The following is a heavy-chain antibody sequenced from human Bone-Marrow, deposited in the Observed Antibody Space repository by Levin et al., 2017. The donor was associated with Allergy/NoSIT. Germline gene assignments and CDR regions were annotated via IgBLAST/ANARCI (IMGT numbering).Heavy chain of an antibody. CDR2: IYNVGST. V-gene: IGHV3-53*01. CDR1: GFTVSNNY. J-gene: IGHJ6*02. Sequence: GGSLRLSCAASGFTVSNNYMSWVRQAPGKGLEWVSVIYNVGSTYYADSVRGRFIISRDSSKNTLDLQMNSLRADDTAVYYCARRFYGMDVWGQGTTVIVSS. CDR3: ARRFYGMDV.